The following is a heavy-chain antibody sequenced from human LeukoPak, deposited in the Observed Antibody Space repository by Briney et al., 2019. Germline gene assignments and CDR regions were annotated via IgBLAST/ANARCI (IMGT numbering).Heavy chain of an antibody. J-gene: IGHJ4*02. CDR3: AREWKKTGAFDH. V-gene: IGHV3-74*01. Sequence: PGGSLRLSCAASGFTFSSYWMHWVRQVPGKGLVWVSRINTDGSSTTYADSVKGRFTISRDNTENTLYLRMSSLRAEDTAVYYCAREWKKTGAFDHWGQGTLVTVSS. CDR1: GFTFSSYW. D-gene: IGHD1-1*01. CDR2: INTDGSST.